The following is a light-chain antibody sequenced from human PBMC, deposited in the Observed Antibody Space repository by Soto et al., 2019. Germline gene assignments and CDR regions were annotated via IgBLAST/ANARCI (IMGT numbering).Light chain of an antibody. CDR2: DVT. CDR1: SSDVDKYNF. V-gene: IGLV2-8*01. CDR3: TSYAGSSIPVV. J-gene: IGLJ2*01. Sequence: QSALTQPPSASGSPGQSVTISCTGASSDVDKYNFVSWYQQHPGKAPKLMIYDVTARPSGVPDRFSGSKSGHTASLTVSGLQAEDEADYYCTSYAGSSIPVVFGGGTKLTVL.